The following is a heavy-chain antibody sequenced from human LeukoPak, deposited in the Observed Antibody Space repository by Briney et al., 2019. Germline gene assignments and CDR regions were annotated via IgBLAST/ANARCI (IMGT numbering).Heavy chain of an antibody. J-gene: IGHJ6*03. CDR1: KFTFSTSA. V-gene: IGHV3-23*01. CDR3: AKDPMWFGEGDYKYYMDV. D-gene: IGHD3-10*01. Sequence: GGSLRLSCAAPKFTFSTSALSWVRQAPGRGLEWVSGISGSGAKAYYSDSVKGRFTISRDNSKSMSYLQMNSLRVEDTALYYCAKDPMWFGEGDYKYYMDVWGKGTTVTVSS. CDR2: ISGSGAKA.